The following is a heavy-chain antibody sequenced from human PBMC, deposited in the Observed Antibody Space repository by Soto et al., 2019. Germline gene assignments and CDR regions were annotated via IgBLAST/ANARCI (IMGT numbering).Heavy chain of an antibody. J-gene: IGHJ4*02. CDR2: ISRDGDTK. Sequence: QVQLVESGGGVVQPGRSLRLSCAVSGFTVSTSGMHWVRQAPGKGLEWVAVISRDGDTKYYADSVKGRFTISRGNSRKTLFLEMNSMRGDDMAVYYCTDGVASGYWGQGTLVTVSS. CDR1: GFTVSTSG. D-gene: IGHD3-10*01. CDR3: TDGVASGY. V-gene: IGHV3-30*03.